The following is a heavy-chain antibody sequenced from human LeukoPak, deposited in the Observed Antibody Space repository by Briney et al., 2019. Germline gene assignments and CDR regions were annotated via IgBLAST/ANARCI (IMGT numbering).Heavy chain of an antibody. D-gene: IGHD3-22*01. CDR3: SRGRRGRYYYDSSGDN. Sequence: SETLSLTCAVYGGSFSGYYWCWIRQPPGKGLEWIGEIHHSGSTNYNPSLKSRVTISVDTSKNQFSLKLSSVTAADTAVYYCSRGRRGRYYYDSSGDNWGQGTLVTVSS. J-gene: IGHJ4*02. CDR1: GGSFSGYY. CDR2: IHHSGST. V-gene: IGHV4-34*01.